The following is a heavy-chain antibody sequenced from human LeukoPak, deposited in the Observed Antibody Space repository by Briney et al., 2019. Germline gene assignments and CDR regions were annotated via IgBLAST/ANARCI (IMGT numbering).Heavy chain of an antibody. J-gene: IGHJ4*02. CDR3: ATITGTTWDY. D-gene: IGHD1-7*01. CDR1: GGSFSGYY. V-gene: IGHV4-34*01. Sequence: SETLSLTCAVYGGSFSGYYWSWIRQPPGKGLEWIGEINHSGSTNYNPSLKSRVTISVDTSKNQFSLKLSSVTAADTAVCYCATITGTTWDYWGQGTLVTVSS. CDR2: INHSGST.